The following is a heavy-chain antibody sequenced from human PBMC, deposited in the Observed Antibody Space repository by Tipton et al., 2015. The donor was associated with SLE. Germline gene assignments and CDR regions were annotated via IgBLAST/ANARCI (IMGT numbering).Heavy chain of an antibody. Sequence: GSLRLSCAASGFTFSSYGMHWVRQAPGKGLEWVAFIRYDGSNKYYADSVKGRFTISRDNSKNTLYLQMNSLRAEDTAVYYCAKDEYSSSWHAFDIWGQGTMVTVSS. V-gene: IGHV3-30*02. J-gene: IGHJ3*02. CDR3: AKDEYSSSWHAFDI. CDR2: IRYDGSNK. D-gene: IGHD6-13*01. CDR1: GFTFSSYG.